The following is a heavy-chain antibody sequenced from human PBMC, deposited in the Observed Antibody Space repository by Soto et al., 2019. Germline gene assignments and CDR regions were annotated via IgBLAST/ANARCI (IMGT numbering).Heavy chain of an antibody. CDR1: GFTFSSYS. CDR2: ISSSSSTI. CDR3: ARELGYCISTSCQQKYYFDY. D-gene: IGHD2-2*01. V-gene: IGHV3-48*02. J-gene: IGHJ4*02. Sequence: PGGSLRLSCAASGFTFSSYSMNWVRQAPGKGLEWVSYISSSSSTIYYADSVKGRFTISRDNAKNSLYLQMNSLRDEDTAVYYCARELGYCISTSCQQKYYFDYWGQGTLVTVSS.